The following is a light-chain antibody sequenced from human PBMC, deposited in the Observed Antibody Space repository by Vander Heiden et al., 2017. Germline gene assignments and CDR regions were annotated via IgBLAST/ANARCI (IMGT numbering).Light chain of an antibody. V-gene: IGKV3-15*01. J-gene: IGKJ2*01. CDR2: EAS. CDR1: QSVGSH. Sequence: EIVMTPSPATLSVSPGESATLPCRAIQSVGSHLAWYQQKLAQPPRIRIYEASTRATGIPARFSGSGSGTEFTLTISSLQSEDSAVYFCQQYENWPPLYTFGPGTKLEIK. CDR3: QQYENWPPLYT.